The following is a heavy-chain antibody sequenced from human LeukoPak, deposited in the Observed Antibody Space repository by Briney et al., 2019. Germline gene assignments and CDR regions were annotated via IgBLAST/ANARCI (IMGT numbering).Heavy chain of an antibody. CDR3: ARGHYYDSSGYYYTLSLAFDY. CDR1: GGSISSYY. Sequence: SETLSLTCTVSGGSISSYYWSWLRQPPGKGLEWIGYIYYSGSTNYNPSLKSRVTISVDTSKNQFSLKLSSVTTADTAVYYCARGHYYDSSGYYYTLSLAFDYWGQGTLVTVSS. D-gene: IGHD3-22*01. CDR2: IYYSGST. V-gene: IGHV4-59*01. J-gene: IGHJ4*02.